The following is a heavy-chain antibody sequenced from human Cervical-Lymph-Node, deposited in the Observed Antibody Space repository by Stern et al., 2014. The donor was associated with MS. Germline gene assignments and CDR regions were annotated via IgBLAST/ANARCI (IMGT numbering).Heavy chain of an antibody. CDR1: GFSLSISGMC. Sequence: EYGPALVKPTQTLTLTCTFSGFSLSISGMCVSWIRQPPGKALEWLALIDWDDDKYYSTSLKTRLTISKDTSKNQVVLTMTNMDPVDTATYYCARIPLGDYEGGYYGMDVWGQGTTVTVSS. CDR3: ARIPLGDYEGGYYGMDV. D-gene: IGHD4-17*01. V-gene: IGHV2-70*01. CDR2: IDWDDDK. J-gene: IGHJ6*02.